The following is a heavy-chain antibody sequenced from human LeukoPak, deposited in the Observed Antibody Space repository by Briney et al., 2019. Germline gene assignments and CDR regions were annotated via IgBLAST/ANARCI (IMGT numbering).Heavy chain of an antibody. CDR3: ARGLTYGPYINFDY. CDR2: IRYDESNT. V-gene: IGHV3-30*02. CDR1: GFIFSDFG. J-gene: IGHJ4*02. Sequence: RTGGSLRLSCAVSGFIFSDFGIHWVRQTPDKGLEWVAFIRYDESNTYYGDSVKGRFTISRDTSRNTVYLQMNSLRAEDTAVYYCARGLTYGPYINFDYWGQGTLVTVSS. D-gene: IGHD4-17*01.